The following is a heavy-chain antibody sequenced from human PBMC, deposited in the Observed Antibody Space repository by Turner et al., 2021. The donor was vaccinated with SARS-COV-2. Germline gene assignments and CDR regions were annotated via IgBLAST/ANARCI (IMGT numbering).Heavy chain of an antibody. CDR3: ARDRLEAGTDYFDY. D-gene: IGHD6-19*01. CDR2: ISAYNCNT. J-gene: IGHJ4*02. V-gene: IGHV1-18*01. CDR1: GYTFTSYG. Sequence: QVQLVQSGSEVKKPGASVMVSCKASGYTFTSYGISWVRQAPGQGLEWMGWISAYNCNTNYVQKLQGRVTMTRDTATSTAKMELKSLRSDDKAVDYCARDRLEAGTDYFDYWGQGTLVTVSS.